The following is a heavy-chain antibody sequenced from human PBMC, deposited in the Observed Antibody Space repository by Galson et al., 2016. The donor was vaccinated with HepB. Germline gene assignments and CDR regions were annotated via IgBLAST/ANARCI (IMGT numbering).Heavy chain of an antibody. J-gene: IGHJ3*02. CDR1: GDSVSSNSAA. CDR3: ARALKGFFDWSPPGLHFDI. Sequence: CAISGDSVSSNSAAWNWIRQSPSRGLEWLGRTYYRSKWYNDYALSVKSRITINPDTSKNQLSLQLKSVTPEDTAVYYCARALKGFFDWSPPGLHFDIWGRGTMVTVSS. CDR2: TYYRSKWYN. V-gene: IGHV6-1*01. D-gene: IGHD3-9*01.